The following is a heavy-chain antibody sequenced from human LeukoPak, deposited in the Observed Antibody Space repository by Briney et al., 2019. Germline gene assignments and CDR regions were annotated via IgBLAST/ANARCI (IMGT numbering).Heavy chain of an antibody. CDR3: ARGPPDGSGSYYPGDY. CDR2: ISSDGSST. Sequence: GGSLRLSCAASGFTFSSYWMHWVRQAPGKGLVWVSRISSDGSSTSFADSVKGRFTISRDNAENTLYLHMNSLRDEDTAVYFCARGPPDGSGSYYPGDYWGQGTLVTVSS. D-gene: IGHD3-10*01. CDR1: GFTFSSYW. V-gene: IGHV3-74*01. J-gene: IGHJ4*02.